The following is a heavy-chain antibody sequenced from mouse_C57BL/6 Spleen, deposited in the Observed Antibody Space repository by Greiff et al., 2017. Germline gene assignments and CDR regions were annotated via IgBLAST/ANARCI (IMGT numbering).Heavy chain of an antibody. Sequence: EVKLVESGGGLVQPKGSLKLSCAASGFSFNTYAMNWVRQAPGKGLEWVARIRSKSNNYATYYADSVKDRFTISRDDSESMLYLQMNNLKTEDTAMYYCVRHKITTYYYAMDYWGQGTSVTVSS. V-gene: IGHV10-1*01. J-gene: IGHJ4*01. CDR1: GFSFNTYA. D-gene: IGHD1-1*01. CDR3: VRHKITTYYYAMDY. CDR2: IRSKSNNYAT.